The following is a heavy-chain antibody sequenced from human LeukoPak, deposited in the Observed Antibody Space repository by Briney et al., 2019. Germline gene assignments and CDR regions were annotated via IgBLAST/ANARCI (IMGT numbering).Heavy chain of an antibody. J-gene: IGHJ4*02. CDR1: GFTFSSYA. CDR3: AKELVGATRSRNFDY. Sequence: GGSLRLSCAASGFTFSSYAMSWVRQAPGKGLEWVSSISGSGGSTYYADSMKGRFTISRDNSKNTLYLQMNSLRAEDTAVYYCAKELVGATRSRNFDYWGQGTLVTVSS. V-gene: IGHV3-23*01. CDR2: ISGSGGST. D-gene: IGHD1-26*01.